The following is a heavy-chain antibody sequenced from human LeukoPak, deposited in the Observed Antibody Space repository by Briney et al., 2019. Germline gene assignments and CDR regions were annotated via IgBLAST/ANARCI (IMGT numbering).Heavy chain of an antibody. Sequence: SETLSLTCTVSGGSIGSTSYYWGWLRQPPGKGLEWIGSVYYSGTTFYNPFLHSRVTISVATSKNQIALRLSSVTAADTAVYYCARHAVVTGNFQHWGQGTLVTVSS. D-gene: IGHD2-21*02. CDR3: ARHAVVTGNFQH. V-gene: IGHV4-39*01. J-gene: IGHJ1*01. CDR2: VYYSGTT. CDR1: GGSIGSTSYY.